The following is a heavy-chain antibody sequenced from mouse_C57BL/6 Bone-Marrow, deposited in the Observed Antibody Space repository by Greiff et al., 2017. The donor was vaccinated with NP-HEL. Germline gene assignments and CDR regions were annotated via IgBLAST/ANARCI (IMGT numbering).Heavy chain of an antibody. Sequence: VKLMESGAELARPGASVKLSCKASGYTFTSYGISWVKQRTGQGLEWIGEIYPRSGNTYYNEKFKGKATLTADKSSSTAYMELRSLTSEDSAVYFCARGATVVATRWYFDVWGTGTTVTVSS. CDR3: ARGATVVATRWYFDV. V-gene: IGHV1-81*01. D-gene: IGHD1-1*01. CDR2: IYPRSGNT. CDR1: GYTFTSYG. J-gene: IGHJ1*03.